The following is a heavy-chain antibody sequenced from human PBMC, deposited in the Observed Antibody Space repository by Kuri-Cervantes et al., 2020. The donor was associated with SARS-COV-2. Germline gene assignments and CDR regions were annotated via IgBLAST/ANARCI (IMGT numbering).Heavy chain of an antibody. Sequence: ASVKVSCKASGYTFTSYGISWVRQAPGQGLEWMGWISAYNGNTNYAQKLQGRVTMTTDTSTSTVYMELSSLRSEDTAVYYCASLLSPVAAAGRRDAFDIWGQGTMVTVSS. D-gene: IGHD6-13*01. CDR1: GYTFTSYG. V-gene: IGHV1-18*01. J-gene: IGHJ3*02. CDR3: ASLLSPVAAAGRRDAFDI. CDR2: ISAYNGNT.